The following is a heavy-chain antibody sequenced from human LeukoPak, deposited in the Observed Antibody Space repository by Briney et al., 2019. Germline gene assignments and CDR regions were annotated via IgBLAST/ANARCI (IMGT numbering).Heavy chain of an antibody. CDR2: INHSGST. J-gene: IGHJ4*02. V-gene: IGHV4-39*07. CDR3: ASGIAVAGTFDY. CDR1: GDSISTSNSY. D-gene: IGHD6-19*01. Sequence: PSETLSLTCTVSGDSISTSNSYWGWIRQPPGKGLEWIGEINHSGSTNYNPSLKSRVTLSVDTSKNQFSLKLSSVTAADTAVYYCASGIAVAGTFDYWGQGTLVTVSS.